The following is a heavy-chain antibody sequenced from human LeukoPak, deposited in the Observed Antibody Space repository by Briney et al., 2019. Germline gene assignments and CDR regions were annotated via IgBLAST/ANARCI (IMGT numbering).Heavy chain of an antibody. Sequence: PGGSLRLSCAASGFTFSSYSMNWVRQAPGKGLEWVSSISSSSSYIYYADSVKGRFTISRDNAKNSLYLQMNSLRAEDTAVYYCASKPSAAAGAATGAGYWGQGTLVTVSS. CDR3: ASKPSAAAGAATGAGY. CDR1: GFTFSSYS. D-gene: IGHD6-19*01. J-gene: IGHJ4*02. V-gene: IGHV3-21*01. CDR2: ISSSSSYI.